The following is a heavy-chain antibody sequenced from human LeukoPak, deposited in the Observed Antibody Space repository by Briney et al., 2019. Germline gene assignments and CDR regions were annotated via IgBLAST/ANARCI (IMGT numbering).Heavy chain of an antibody. CDR3: ARDGRAAAGYSTFDY. J-gene: IGHJ4*02. CDR2: INPSGGST. V-gene: IGHV1-46*01. D-gene: IGHD6-13*01. CDR1: GYTFTSYY. Sequence: ASVKVSCKASGYTFTSYYMHWVRQAPGQGLEWMGIINPSGGSTSYAQKFQGRVTMTRDTSTTTVYMELSSLRSEDTAVYYCARDGRAAAGYSTFDYRGQGTQVTVSS.